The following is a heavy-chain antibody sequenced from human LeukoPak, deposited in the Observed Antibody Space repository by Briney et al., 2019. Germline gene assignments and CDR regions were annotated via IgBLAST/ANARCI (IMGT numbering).Heavy chain of an antibody. CDR3: ARVNGKSGSYGL. V-gene: IGHV1-69*01. Sequence: ASVKVSCKASGGTFSSYATSWVRQAPGQGLEWMGGIIPIFGTANYAQKFQGRVTITADESTSTAYMELSSLRSEDTAVYYCARVNGKSGSYGLWGQGTLVTVSS. CDR2: IIPIFGTA. D-gene: IGHD1-26*01. CDR1: GGTFSSYA. J-gene: IGHJ4*02.